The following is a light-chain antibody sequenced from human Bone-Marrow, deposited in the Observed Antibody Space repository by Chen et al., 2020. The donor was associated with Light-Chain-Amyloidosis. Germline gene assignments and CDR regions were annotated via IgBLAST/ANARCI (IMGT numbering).Light chain of an antibody. CDR2: DAY. CDR3: QQYGSSPVT. CDR1: QSVASDY. J-gene: IGKJ1*01. Sequence: ILLTQSPGTLSLSPGERATLSCRASQSVASDYVAWYQQNPGQAPRPLIYDAYSRAPGIPDRFSGSESGIDFTRTISRVEPEDFAVYYCQQYGSSPVTFGQGTKVEIK. V-gene: IGKV3-20*01.